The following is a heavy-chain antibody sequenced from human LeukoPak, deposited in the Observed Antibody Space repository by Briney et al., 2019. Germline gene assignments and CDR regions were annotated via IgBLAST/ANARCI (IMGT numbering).Heavy chain of an antibody. CDR2: IIPIFGTA. Sequence: SVKVSCKASGGTFSSYAISWVRQAPGQGLEWMGGIIPIFGTANYAQKFQGRVTITADESTSTAYMELSSLKSEDTAVYYCARVYDSSGYYFAPFDYWGQGTLVTVSS. J-gene: IGHJ4*02. CDR1: GGTFSSYA. CDR3: ARVYDSSGYYFAPFDY. V-gene: IGHV1-69*13. D-gene: IGHD3-22*01.